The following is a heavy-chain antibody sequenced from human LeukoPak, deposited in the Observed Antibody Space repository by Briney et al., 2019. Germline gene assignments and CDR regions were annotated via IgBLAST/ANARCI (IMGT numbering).Heavy chain of an antibody. J-gene: IGHJ4*02. Sequence: GGSLRLSCTGSGFTFDDSGMSWFRQAPGKGLEWLAFIRSKTYGATTEYAASVRGRFTISRDDSKCIAYLQVNSLKTEDTAVYYCTRPTREVPSSDGPTYYSNDWGQGTLVTVSS. CDR2: IRSKTYGATT. CDR1: GFTFDDSG. CDR3: TRPTREVPSSDGPTYYSND. V-gene: IGHV3-49*03.